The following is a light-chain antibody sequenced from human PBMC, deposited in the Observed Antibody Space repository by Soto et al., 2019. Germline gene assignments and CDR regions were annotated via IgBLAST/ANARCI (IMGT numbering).Light chain of an antibody. Sequence: QSALTQPASVSGSPGQSITISCTGTSSDVGKYNYVSWYQQHPGKAPKLMIYDVSNRPSGVSNRFSASKSGNTASLTISGLQAEDEADYYCTSYTSSGTVVFGGGTKVTVL. J-gene: IGLJ2*01. CDR1: SSDVGKYNY. V-gene: IGLV2-14*01. CDR2: DVS. CDR3: TSYTSSGTVV.